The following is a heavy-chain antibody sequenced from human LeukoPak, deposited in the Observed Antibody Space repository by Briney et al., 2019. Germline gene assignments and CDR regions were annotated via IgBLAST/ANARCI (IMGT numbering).Heavy chain of an antibody. CDR2: ISSSSYI. CDR1: GFTFSSYS. V-gene: IGHV3-21*06. Sequence: GGSLRLSCAASGFTFSSYSMNWVRQAPGKGLEWVSSISSSSYIYYADSVKDRFTISIDNAKNSLYLQMNSLRAEDTAVYYCAIRGSPMVRNYWGQGTLVTVSS. D-gene: IGHD3-10*01. CDR3: AIRGSPMVRNY. J-gene: IGHJ4*02.